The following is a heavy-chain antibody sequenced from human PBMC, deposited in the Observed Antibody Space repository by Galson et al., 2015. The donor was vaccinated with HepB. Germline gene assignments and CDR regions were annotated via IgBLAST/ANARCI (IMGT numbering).Heavy chain of an antibody. J-gene: IGHJ2*01. D-gene: IGHD3-22*01. V-gene: IGHV3-53*01. CDR2: IYSGGST. Sequence: LRLSCAASGFTVSSNYMSWVRQAPGKGLEWVSVIYSGGSTYYADSVKGRFTISRDNSKNTLYLQMNSLRAEDTAVYYCARVNGVHYYDSSGYYRYWYFDLWGRGTLVTVSS. CDR3: ARVNGVHYYDSSGYYRYWYFDL. CDR1: GFTVSSNY.